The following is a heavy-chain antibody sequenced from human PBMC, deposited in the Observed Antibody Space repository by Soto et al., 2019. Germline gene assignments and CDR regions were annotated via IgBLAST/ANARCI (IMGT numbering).Heavy chain of an antibody. CDR1: GYTSTSYA. Sequence: ASVKVSCKASGYTSTSYAMHWVRQAPGQRLEWMGWINAGNGNTKYSQKFQGRVTITRDTSASTAYMELSSLRSEDTAVYYCARASAGTTRRDAFDIWGQGTMVTVSS. J-gene: IGHJ3*02. CDR3: ARASAGTTRRDAFDI. V-gene: IGHV1-3*01. CDR2: INAGNGNT. D-gene: IGHD1-1*01.